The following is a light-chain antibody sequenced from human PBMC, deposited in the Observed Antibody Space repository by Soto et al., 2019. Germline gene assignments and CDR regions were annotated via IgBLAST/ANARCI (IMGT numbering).Light chain of an antibody. Sequence: DIQMTQSPSSLSASVGDRVTITCRASESIARHLNWYQQKPGKAPKLLIYAASSLQNGVTSRFRGGGSGTDFHLTISNLQPEDFATYDCQQTYSTLSITFGQGTRL. CDR3: QQTYSTLSIT. CDR1: ESIARH. CDR2: AAS. J-gene: IGKJ5*01. V-gene: IGKV1-39*01.